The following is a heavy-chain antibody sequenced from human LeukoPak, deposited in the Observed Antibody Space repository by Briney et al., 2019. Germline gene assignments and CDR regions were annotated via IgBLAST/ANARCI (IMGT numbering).Heavy chain of an antibody. J-gene: IGHJ4*02. CDR2: IYYSGST. D-gene: IGHD3-10*01. CDR3: ARGVDYYGV. CDR1: SGSMSSSY. Sequence: PSESLSLTCNVASGSMSSSYWGWIRQPPGKGREWIGYIYYSGSTNYNSSFKSRVTISVDTSKNQFPLKLSSVTAADTAVYYCARGVDYYGVWGQGTLVTVSS. V-gene: IGHV4-59*12.